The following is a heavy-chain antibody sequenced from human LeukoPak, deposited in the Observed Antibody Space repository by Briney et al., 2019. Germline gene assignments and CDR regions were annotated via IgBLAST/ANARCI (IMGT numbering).Heavy chain of an antibody. Sequence: SETLSLTCTVSGGSVTSYYWSWIRQPPGKGLEWIGEINHSGSTNYNPSLKSRVTISVDTSKNQFSLKLSSVTAADTAVYYCARETSQKGAHYMDVWGKGTTVTISS. CDR3: ARETSQKGAHYMDV. V-gene: IGHV4-34*01. CDR1: GGSVTSYY. CDR2: INHSGST. J-gene: IGHJ6*03. D-gene: IGHD3-16*01.